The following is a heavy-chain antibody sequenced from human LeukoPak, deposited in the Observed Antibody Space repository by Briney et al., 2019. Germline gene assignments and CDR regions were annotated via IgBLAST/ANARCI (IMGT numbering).Heavy chain of an antibody. Sequence: ASVKVSCKASGYTFTSYGISWVRQAPGQGLEWMGWISAYNGNTNYAQKLQGRVTVTTDTSTSTAYMELRSLRSDDTAVYYCARLGIGAGPGAFDIWGQGTMVTVSS. V-gene: IGHV1-18*01. CDR3: ARLGIGAGPGAFDI. CDR1: GYTFTSYG. D-gene: IGHD1-26*01. J-gene: IGHJ3*02. CDR2: ISAYNGNT.